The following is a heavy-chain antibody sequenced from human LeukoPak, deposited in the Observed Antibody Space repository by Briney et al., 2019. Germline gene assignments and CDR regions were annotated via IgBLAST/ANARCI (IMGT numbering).Heavy chain of an antibody. CDR2: ISGSGTGT. CDR1: GFTFSSYA. Sequence: GRSLRLSCAASGFTFSSYAMSWVRQAPGKGLEWVSVISGSGTGTYYADSVKGRFTISRDNSKNTLYLQMNSLRAEDTAVYYCAKKAEGYGDSVTQHWGQGALVTVSS. J-gene: IGHJ1*01. D-gene: IGHD4-17*01. V-gene: IGHV3-23*01. CDR3: AKKAEGYGDSVTQH.